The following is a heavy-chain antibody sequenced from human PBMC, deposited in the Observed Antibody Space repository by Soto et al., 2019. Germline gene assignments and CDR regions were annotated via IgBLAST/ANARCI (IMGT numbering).Heavy chain of an antibody. CDR1: GFTVNSNY. J-gene: IGHJ4*02. V-gene: IGHV3-53*01. CDR2: IYSSGST. D-gene: IGHD5-18*01. CDR3: ARGYSYTQPVFDY. Sequence: GGSLRLSCAASGFTVNSNYMSWFRQAPGKGLEWVSFIYSSGSTYYADSVKGRFTISRDNFKNTLYLQMNSLRAEDTAVYYCARGYSYTQPVFDYWGLGTLVTAPQ.